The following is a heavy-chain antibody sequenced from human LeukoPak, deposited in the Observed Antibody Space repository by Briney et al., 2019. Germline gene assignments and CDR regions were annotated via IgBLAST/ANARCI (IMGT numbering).Heavy chain of an antibody. V-gene: IGHV3-30-3*01. CDR1: GFPFSGSA. CDR2: ISSDGSNE. J-gene: IGHJ4*02. D-gene: IGHD2-21*02. CDR3: ARDWEIVLVTAIQF. Sequence: GGSLKLSCAASGFPFSGSAMHWVRQAPGKGLEWVAVISSDGSNEYYADSVKGRFTISRDNSKNTLYLQMNSLKPEDTAVYYCARDWEIVLVTAIQFWGQGTLVTVSS.